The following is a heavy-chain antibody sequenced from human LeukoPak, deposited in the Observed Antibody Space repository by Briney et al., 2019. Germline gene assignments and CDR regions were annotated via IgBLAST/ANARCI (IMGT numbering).Heavy chain of an antibody. D-gene: IGHD3-22*01. Sequence: GGSLRLSCAASGFTFSDYAMHWVRQAPGKGLEWLTFIRYDGSNKYYADSLKGRFTISRDNPKNTLYLQMNSLRAEDTAVYYCAKEAFVYSGYYPLDYWGQGTLVTVSS. V-gene: IGHV3-30*02. CDR3: AKEAFVYSGYYPLDY. CDR2: IRYDGSNK. J-gene: IGHJ4*02. CDR1: GFTFSDYA.